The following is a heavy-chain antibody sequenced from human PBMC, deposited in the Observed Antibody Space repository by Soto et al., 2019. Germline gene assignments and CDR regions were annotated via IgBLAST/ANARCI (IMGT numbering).Heavy chain of an antibody. CDR3: ARDKWVAVAGSFDY. D-gene: IGHD6-19*01. J-gene: IGHJ4*02. CDR2: ISGYKGDT. CDR1: GYTFSNYG. Sequence: ASVKVSCKTSGYTFSNYGVSWVRQAPGQGLEWMGWISGYKGDTNFAQKFQGRVTMTTDTSTSTAYMELRSLTSDDTAVYYCARDKWVAVAGSFDYWGQGSQVTVSS. V-gene: IGHV1-18*01.